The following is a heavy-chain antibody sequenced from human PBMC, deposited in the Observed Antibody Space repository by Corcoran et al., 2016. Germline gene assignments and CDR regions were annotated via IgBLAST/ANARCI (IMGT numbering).Heavy chain of an antibody. CDR2: IYYSGST. CDR3: ARTVHSSSWFYYYYGMDV. Sequence: QVQLQESGPGLVKPSETLSLTCTVSGGSISSYYWSWIRQPPGKGLGWIGYIYYSGSTNYNPSLKSRVTISVDTSKNQFSLKLSSVTAADTAVYYCARTVHSSSWFYYYYGMDVWGQGTTVTVSS. J-gene: IGHJ6*02. V-gene: IGHV4-59*01. CDR1: GGSISSYY. D-gene: IGHD6-13*01.